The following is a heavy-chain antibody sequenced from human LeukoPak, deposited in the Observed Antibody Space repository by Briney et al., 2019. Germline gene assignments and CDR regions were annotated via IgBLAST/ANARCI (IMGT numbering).Heavy chain of an antibody. V-gene: IGHV3-21*01. Sequence: KPGGSLRLSCAASGFTFSSYSMNWVRQAPGKGLEWVSSISSSSSYIYYADSVKGRFTISRDNAKSSLYLQMNSLRAEDTAVYYCARDLSEPTYYYGSGSYSGYWGQGTLVTVSS. CDR1: GFTFSSYS. CDR3: ARDLSEPTYYYGSGSYSGY. D-gene: IGHD3-10*01. J-gene: IGHJ4*02. CDR2: ISSSSSYI.